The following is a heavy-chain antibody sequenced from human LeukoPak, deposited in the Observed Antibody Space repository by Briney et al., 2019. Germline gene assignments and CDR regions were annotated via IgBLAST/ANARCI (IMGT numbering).Heavy chain of an antibody. Sequence: SGPTLVNPTQTLTLTCTFSGFSISTSGVGVGWIRQPPGKALEWLARISWDDDKRYSPSLKSRLTITKVTSKNQVVLRMTNMDPVDTATYYCAHSRGILTNWYYYYMDVWGKGTTVTVSS. CDR1: GFSISTSGVG. V-gene: IGHV2-5*02. D-gene: IGHD3-9*01. CDR2: ISWDDDK. J-gene: IGHJ6*03. CDR3: AHSRGILTNWYYYYMDV.